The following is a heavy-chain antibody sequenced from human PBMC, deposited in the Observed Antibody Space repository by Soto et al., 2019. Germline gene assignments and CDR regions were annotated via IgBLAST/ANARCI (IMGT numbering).Heavy chain of an antibody. Sequence: ASVKVSCKASGYTFTSYGISWVRQAPGQGLEWMGWISAYNGNTNYAQKLQGRVTMTTGTSTSTAYMELRSLRSDDTAVYYCARDMVRFLEWLGAFDIWGQGTMVTVSS. CDR3: ARDMVRFLEWLGAFDI. CDR1: GYTFTSYG. V-gene: IGHV1-18*01. J-gene: IGHJ3*02. CDR2: ISAYNGNT. D-gene: IGHD3-3*01.